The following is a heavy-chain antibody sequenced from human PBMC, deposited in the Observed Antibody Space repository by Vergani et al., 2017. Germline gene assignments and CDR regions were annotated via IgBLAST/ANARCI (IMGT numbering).Heavy chain of an antibody. Sequence: QLQLQESGPGLVKPSETLSLTCTVSGGSISSSSYYWGWIRQPPGKGLEWIGSIYYSGSTYYNPSLKSRVTISVDTSRNQFSLKLSSVTAADTAGYYCARNSSGYRFDYWGQGTLVTVSS. J-gene: IGHJ4*02. D-gene: IGHD3-22*01. CDR2: IYYSGST. CDR1: GGSISSSSYY. V-gene: IGHV4-39*01. CDR3: ARNSSGYRFDY.